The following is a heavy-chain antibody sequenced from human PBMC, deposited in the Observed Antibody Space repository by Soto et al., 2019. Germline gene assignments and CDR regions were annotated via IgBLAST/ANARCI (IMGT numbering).Heavy chain of an antibody. CDR3: ARDSFVALGAPNTIDV. CDR2: IYYSGNT. CDR1: GGSISSGYY. D-gene: IGHD3-3*02. J-gene: IGHJ6*02. V-gene: IGHV4-31*03. Sequence: SETLSLTCTVSGGSISSGYYWSWIRQHPVKGLEWIGYIYYSGNTYYNPSLKSRVSISLDTSKSQFSLKLDSVTAADTAVYYCARDSFVALGAPNTIDVWRQGTTVTV.